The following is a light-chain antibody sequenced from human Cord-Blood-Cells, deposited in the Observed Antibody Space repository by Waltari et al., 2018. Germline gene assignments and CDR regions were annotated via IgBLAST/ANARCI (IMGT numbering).Light chain of an antibody. CDR1: SSNIGSNT. Sequence: QSVLTQPPSASGTPGQRVTISCSGSSSNIGSNTVNWYQQLPGTAPKLLIYSKNQRPSGVPYRCSGSKSGTSASLAISGLQSEDEADYYCAAWDDSLNGPVFGGGTKLTVL. J-gene: IGLJ2*01. V-gene: IGLV1-44*01. CDR2: SKN. CDR3: AAWDDSLNGPV.